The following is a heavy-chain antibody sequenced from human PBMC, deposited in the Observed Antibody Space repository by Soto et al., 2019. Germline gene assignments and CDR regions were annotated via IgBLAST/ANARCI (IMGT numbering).Heavy chain of an antibody. CDR3: ARDDIPGIAVATYGMDV. J-gene: IGHJ6*02. Sequence: GGSLRLSCAASGFIFSNFGMHWVRQAPGKGLEWVAVIWYDGSNEYYADSVKGRFTISKDNSKNTLYLQMNSLRAEDTAVYYCARDDIPGIAVATYGMDVWGQGTTVTVS. CDR1: GFIFSNFG. V-gene: IGHV3-33*01. D-gene: IGHD6-19*01. CDR2: IWYDGSNE.